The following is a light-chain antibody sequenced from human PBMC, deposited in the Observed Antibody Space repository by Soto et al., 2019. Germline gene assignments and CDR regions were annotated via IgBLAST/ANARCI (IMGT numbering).Light chain of an antibody. CDR1: QGISYH. Sequence: DLQMTQSPSSLSASVGDRVTITCRASQGISYHVAWYQQKPGKVPKLLIYGASTLQSGVPSRFSGSGSGTDFTLTISSLQPEDFATYYCHKYNGAPRTFGQGTKVEFK. V-gene: IGKV1-27*01. J-gene: IGKJ1*01. CDR3: HKYNGAPRT. CDR2: GAS.